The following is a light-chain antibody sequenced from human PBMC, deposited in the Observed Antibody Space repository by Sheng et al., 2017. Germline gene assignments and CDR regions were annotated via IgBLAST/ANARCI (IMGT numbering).Light chain of an antibody. CDR3: QQSNSPPRT. V-gene: IGKV1-39*01. CDR2: AAS. CDR1: QNISSY. J-gene: IGKJ2*01. Sequence: DIQMTQSPSSLSASVGDRVTVTCRASQNISSYLNWYQQRPGKAPNLLIHAASILQSGVPSRFSADGSGTKFTLTISSLQPDDFATYYCQQSNSPPRTFGQGTRLEIK.